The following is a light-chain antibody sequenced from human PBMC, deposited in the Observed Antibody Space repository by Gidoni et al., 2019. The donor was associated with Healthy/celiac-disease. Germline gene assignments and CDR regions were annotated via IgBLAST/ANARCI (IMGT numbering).Light chain of an antibody. CDR1: QSVSSN. CDR3: QQYSDWPPLYT. CDR2: GAS. V-gene: IGKV3-15*01. Sequence: ELEMTQSPATLSVSPGERATLPCRASQSVSSNLAWYQQKPGQAPRLLISGASTRATGIPARFSGSGSGTEFTLTISSLQSEDFALYYCQQYSDWPPLYTFGQGTKLEIK. J-gene: IGKJ2*01.